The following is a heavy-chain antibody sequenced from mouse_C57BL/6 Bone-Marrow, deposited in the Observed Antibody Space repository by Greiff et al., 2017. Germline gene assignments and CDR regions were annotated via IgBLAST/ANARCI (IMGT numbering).Heavy chain of an antibody. D-gene: IGHD4-1*01. CDR3: ARRSRTGTCAY. CDR1: GYTFTDYN. J-gene: IGHJ3*01. CDR2: INPNNGGT. V-gene: IGHV1-18*01. Sequence: VQLKQSGPELVKPGASVKIPCKASGYTFTDYNMDWVKQSHGKSLEWIGDINPNNGGTIYNQKFKGKATLTVDKSSSTAYMELRSLTSEDTAVYYCARRSRTGTCAYWGQGTLVTVSA.